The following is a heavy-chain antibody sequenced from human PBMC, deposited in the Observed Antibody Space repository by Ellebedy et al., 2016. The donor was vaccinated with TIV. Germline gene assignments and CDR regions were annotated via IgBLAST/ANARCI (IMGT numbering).Heavy chain of an antibody. V-gene: IGHV1-18*04. CDR2: INVYNGNT. CDR1: GYIFTSFG. J-gene: IGHJ3*02. D-gene: IGHD5-12*01. Sequence: AASVKVSCKASGYIFTSFGISWVRQAPGQGLAWMGWINVYNGNTNYAQKLQGRVTMTTDTSTSTAYMELRSLRSEDTAVYYCARGGSDGDDAFDIWGQGTMVTVSS. CDR3: ARGGSDGDDAFDI.